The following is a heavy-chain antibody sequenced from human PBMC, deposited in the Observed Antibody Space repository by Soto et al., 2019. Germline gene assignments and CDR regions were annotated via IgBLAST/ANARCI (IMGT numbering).Heavy chain of an antibody. CDR3: ARGLSYYDILTGYTPRWFDP. J-gene: IGHJ5*02. CDR2: TYYSGST. D-gene: IGHD3-9*01. V-gene: IGHV4-61*01. CDR1: GGSVSSGSYY. Sequence: QVQLQESGPGLVKPSETLSLTCTVSGGSVSSGSYYWSWIRQPPGKGLEWIGYTYYSGSTNYNPSLKSRVTISVDTSKNQFSLKLSSVTAADTAEYYCARGLSYYDILTGYTPRWFDPWGQGTLVTVSS.